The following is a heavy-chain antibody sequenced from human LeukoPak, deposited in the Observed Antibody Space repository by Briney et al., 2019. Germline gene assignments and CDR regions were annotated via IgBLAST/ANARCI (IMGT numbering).Heavy chain of an antibody. CDR2: MNPDSGDT. V-gene: IGHV1-8*01. Sequence: ASVKVSCKASGYTFTSYEINWVRQATGQGLEWMGWMNPDSGDTRYAQKFQFGFTMTRNTSIGTAYMELSSLTSDDTAVYYCATGKFGYDTIGYPLLFHWGRGTPVTVSS. CDR1: GYTFTSYE. CDR3: ATGKFGYDTIGYPLLFH. D-gene: IGHD3-22*01. J-gene: IGHJ4*02.